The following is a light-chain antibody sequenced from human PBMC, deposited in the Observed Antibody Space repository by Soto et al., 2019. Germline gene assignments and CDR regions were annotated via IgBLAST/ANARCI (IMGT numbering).Light chain of an antibody. CDR1: SSNIGNNA. CDR2: YDD. V-gene: IGLV1-36*01. CDR3: EAWDYSLKGLV. J-gene: IGLJ2*01. Sequence: QSVLTQPPSVSEAPRQRVTISCSGSSSNIGNNAVNWYQQLPGKAPKLLIFYDDLLPSGVSVRFSGAKSGTSASLAISGLQSEDEADYYCEAWDYSLKGLVFGGGTKLTVL.